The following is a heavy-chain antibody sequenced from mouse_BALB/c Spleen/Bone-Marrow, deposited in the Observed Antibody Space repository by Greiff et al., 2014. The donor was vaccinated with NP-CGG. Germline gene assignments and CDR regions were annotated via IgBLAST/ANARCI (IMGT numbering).Heavy chain of an antibody. CDR3: TRDDGSFAY. CDR2: IYPSDSYT. J-gene: IGHJ3*01. CDR1: GYTFTSYW. D-gene: IGHD1-1*02. Sequence: VQLQQSGAELVRPGASVKLSCKASGYTFTSYWINWVKQRPGQGLEWIGNIYPSDSYTNYNQKFKDKATLTVDKSSSTAYMQLSSPTSEESAVYYCTRDDGSFAYWGQGTLVTVSA. V-gene: IGHV1-69*02.